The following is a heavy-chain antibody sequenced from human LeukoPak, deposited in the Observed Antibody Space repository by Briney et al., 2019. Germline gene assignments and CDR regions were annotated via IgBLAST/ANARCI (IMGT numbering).Heavy chain of an antibody. Sequence: GGSLRLSCAASGFTFSTYSMNWVRQAPGKGLEWVSSISSSSSSYIYYADSVKGRFTISRDNAKNSLYLQMNSLRAEDTAVYYCARDREQWLVRRFDYWGQGTLVTVSS. J-gene: IGHJ4*02. CDR2: ISSSSSSYI. D-gene: IGHD6-19*01. V-gene: IGHV3-21*01. CDR1: GFTFSTYS. CDR3: ARDREQWLVRRFDY.